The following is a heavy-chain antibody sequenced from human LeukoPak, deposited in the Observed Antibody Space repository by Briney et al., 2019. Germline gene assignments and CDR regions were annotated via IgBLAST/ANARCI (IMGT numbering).Heavy chain of an antibody. Sequence: SETLSLTCTVSGGSITPYYLTWIRQPPGRGLEWIGYVYYDGSNDYNPSLRSRVTILLDMSKHQFSLKLTSVTAADTAAYYCATNTGTVFDYWGQGILVTVSS. CDR3: ATNTGTVFDY. J-gene: IGHJ4*02. CDR1: GGSITPYY. CDR2: VYYDGSN. D-gene: IGHD7-27*01. V-gene: IGHV4-59*01.